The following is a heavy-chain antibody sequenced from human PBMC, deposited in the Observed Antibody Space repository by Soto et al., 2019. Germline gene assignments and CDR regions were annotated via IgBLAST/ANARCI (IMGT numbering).Heavy chain of an antibody. V-gene: IGHV4-34*01. Sequence: SETLSLTCAVYGGSFSDYSWTWIRQPPGKGLEWIGEINDSGSTNYTPSLERRVTISRDTSKNRFSLKLSSVTAADTAVYYCARGSHKLHSYDSSGFYHYVDYWGQGSLVTVSS. D-gene: IGHD3-22*01. J-gene: IGHJ4*02. CDR3: ARGSHKLHSYDSSGFYHYVDY. CDR1: GGSFSDYS. CDR2: INDSGST.